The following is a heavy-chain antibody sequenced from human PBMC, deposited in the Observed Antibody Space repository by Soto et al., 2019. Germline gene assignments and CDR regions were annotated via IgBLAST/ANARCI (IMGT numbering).Heavy chain of an antibody. V-gene: IGHV3-30*18. CDR3: ANWNYPQSD. Sequence: QVQLVESGGGVVQPGKSLRLSCAASGFTFNTYGMHWVRQAPGKGPEWVAVISNDGSNKYYAGSVKGRFTISRDNSKHTLYLQMNSLRAEDTAVYYCANWNYPQSDWGQGTLVTVFS. CDR2: ISNDGSNK. CDR1: GFTFNTYG. D-gene: IGHD1-7*01. J-gene: IGHJ4*02.